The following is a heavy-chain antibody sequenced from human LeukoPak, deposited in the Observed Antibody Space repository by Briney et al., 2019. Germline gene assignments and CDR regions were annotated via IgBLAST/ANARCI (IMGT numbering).Heavy chain of an antibody. J-gene: IGHJ6*02. CDR2: ISNSGSYI. CDR1: GFTFSSYS. V-gene: IGHV3-21*04. Sequence: GGSLRLSCAASGFTFSSYSMNWVRQAPGKGLEWVSSISNSGSYIYYADSVKGRFTISRDNAKNSLYPQMNSLRAEDTAVYYCAKGGLLAVAGTGYYYGMDVWGQGTTVTVSS. D-gene: IGHD6-19*01. CDR3: AKGGLLAVAGTGYYYGMDV.